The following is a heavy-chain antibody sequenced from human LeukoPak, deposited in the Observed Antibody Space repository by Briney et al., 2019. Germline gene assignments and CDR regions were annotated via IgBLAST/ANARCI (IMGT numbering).Heavy chain of an antibody. D-gene: IGHD1-26*01. J-gene: IGHJ4*02. CDR3: AKSYTGSRLGFDY. V-gene: IGHV3-23*01. CDR2: ISGSGGNT. Sequence: GGSLRLSCAASGFTFSSYAMSWVRQAPGKGLEWVSTISGSGGNTYYAGSVKGRFTISRDNSKNTLYLQMNSLRAEDTAVYYCAKSYTGSRLGFDYWGQGTLVTVSS. CDR1: GFTFSSYA.